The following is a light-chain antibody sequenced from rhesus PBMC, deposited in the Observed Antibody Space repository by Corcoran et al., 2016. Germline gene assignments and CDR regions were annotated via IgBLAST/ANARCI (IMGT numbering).Light chain of an antibody. Sequence: DIVLTQTPLSLPVTPGEPASISCRSSQSLLDSEDGNTYLDWFLQKPGQSPQLLIYEVSNRASGVPERVSGSGSDTDFTLKMSRVEAEEVGVYYCMQALEFPFTFGPGTKLDIK. CDR1: QSLLDSEDGNTY. CDR3: MQALEFPFT. CDR2: EVS. V-gene: IGKV2-104*02. J-gene: IGKJ3*01.